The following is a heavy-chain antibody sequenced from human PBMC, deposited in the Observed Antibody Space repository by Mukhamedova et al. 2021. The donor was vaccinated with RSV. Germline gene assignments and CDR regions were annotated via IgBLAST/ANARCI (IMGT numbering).Heavy chain of an antibody. Sequence: SSYGMHWVRQAPGKGLEWVAGIWYDGSNKYYADSVKGRFTISRDNSKNTLYLQMNSLRAEDTAVYYCARDGAAAAEYYMDVWGKG. J-gene: IGHJ6*03. CDR3: ARDGAAAAEYYMDV. CDR1: SSYG. V-gene: IGHV3-33*01. CDR2: IWYDGSNK. D-gene: IGHD6-13*01.